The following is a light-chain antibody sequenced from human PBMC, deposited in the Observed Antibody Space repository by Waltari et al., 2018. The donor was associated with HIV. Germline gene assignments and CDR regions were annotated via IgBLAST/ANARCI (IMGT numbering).Light chain of an antibody. V-gene: IGKV4-1*01. Sequence: DIVMNQSPDSLAVSLGERATVNCKSSQTVLYSPNNKNYLAWYQQKPGQPPKLLIHWASTRESGVPDRFSGGGSGTDFTLTISSLQAEDVAVYYCQQYYSTPWTFGQGTKVEIK. J-gene: IGKJ1*01. CDR1: QTVLYSPNNKNY. CDR2: WAS. CDR3: QQYYSTPWT.